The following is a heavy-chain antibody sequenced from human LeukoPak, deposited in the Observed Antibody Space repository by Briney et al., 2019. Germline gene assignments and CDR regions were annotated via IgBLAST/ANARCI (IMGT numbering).Heavy chain of an antibody. Sequence: SVKVSCKASGGTFSSYAISWVRQAPGQGLEWMGGIIPIFGTANYAQKFQGRVTITTDESTSTAYMELSSLRSEDTAVYYCARAGYCSSTSCYTILDYWGQGTLVTVSS. CDR2: IIPIFGTA. D-gene: IGHD2-2*02. V-gene: IGHV1-69*05. CDR3: ARAGYCSSTSCYTILDY. CDR1: GGTFSSYA. J-gene: IGHJ4*02.